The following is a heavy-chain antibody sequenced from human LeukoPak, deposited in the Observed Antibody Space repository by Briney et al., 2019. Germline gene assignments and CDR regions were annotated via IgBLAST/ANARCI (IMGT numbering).Heavy chain of an antibody. J-gene: IGHJ4*01. CDR1: GFTFISYG. V-gene: IGHV3-74*01. Sequence: GGSLRLSCAVSGFTFISYGVQWVRQAPGKGLAWVSRINTDGSSTTYADSVKGRFTISRDNAKNTLYLQMNSLRAEDTAVYYCARELPREVTLDYWGQGTLVTVSS. D-gene: IGHD2-21*02. CDR2: INTDGSST. CDR3: ARELPREVTLDY.